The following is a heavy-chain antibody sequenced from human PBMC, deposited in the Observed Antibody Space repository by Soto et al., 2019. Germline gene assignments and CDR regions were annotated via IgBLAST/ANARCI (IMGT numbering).Heavy chain of an antibody. CDR1: GFSLSTSGVG. Sequence: QITLKESGPTLVKPTQTLTLTCTFSGFSLSTSGVGVGWIRQPPGKALEWLALIYWDDDKRYSPSLKSRLTITKDTSKIQVVLTMTNMDPVDTATYYCARRRVERYFDYWGQGTLVTVSS. J-gene: IGHJ4*02. CDR2: IYWDDDK. V-gene: IGHV2-5*02. D-gene: IGHD1-1*01. CDR3: ARRRVERYFDY.